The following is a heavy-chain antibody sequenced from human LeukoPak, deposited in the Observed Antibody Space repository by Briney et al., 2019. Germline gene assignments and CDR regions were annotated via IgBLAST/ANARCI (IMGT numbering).Heavy chain of an antibody. Sequence: GGSLRLSCAASGCTFDDYAMHWVRQAPGKGLEWVSGISWNSGSIGYADSVKGRFTISRDNAKNSLYLQMNSLRAEDTALYYCAKSAQWEPADYFDYWGQGTLVTVSS. J-gene: IGHJ4*02. D-gene: IGHD1-26*01. CDR3: AKSAQWEPADYFDY. V-gene: IGHV3-9*01. CDR1: GCTFDDYA. CDR2: ISWNSGSI.